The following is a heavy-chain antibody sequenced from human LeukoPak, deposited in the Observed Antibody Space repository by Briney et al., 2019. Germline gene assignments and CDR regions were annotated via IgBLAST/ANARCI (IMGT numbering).Heavy chain of an antibody. CDR2: FYYSGST. V-gene: IGHV4-39*01. D-gene: IGHD6-19*01. J-gene: IGHJ4*02. CDR1: GGSFNSNSYY. CDR3: ARSIAVVGTPARLFDY. Sequence: SETLSLTCTVSGGSFNSNSYYWGWLRQPPGKGLEWIGSFYYSGSTYYNPSLKSRVTISVDTPKNQFSLKLSSVTAADTAFYYCARSIAVVGTPARLFDYWGQGTLVTVSS.